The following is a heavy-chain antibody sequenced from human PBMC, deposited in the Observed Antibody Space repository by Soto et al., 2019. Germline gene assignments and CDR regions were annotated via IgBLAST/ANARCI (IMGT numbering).Heavy chain of an antibody. CDR3: ARVEEDYYDSSGYSYYYFDY. V-gene: IGHV3-11*06. CDR2: ISSSSSYT. Sequence: PGGSLRLSCAASGFTFSDYYMSWIRQAPGKGLEWVSYISSSSSYTNYADSVKGRFTISRDNAKNSLYLQMNSLRAEDTAVYYCARVEEDYYDSSGYSYYYFDYWGQGTLVTVSS. CDR1: GFTFSDYY. J-gene: IGHJ4*02. D-gene: IGHD3-22*01.